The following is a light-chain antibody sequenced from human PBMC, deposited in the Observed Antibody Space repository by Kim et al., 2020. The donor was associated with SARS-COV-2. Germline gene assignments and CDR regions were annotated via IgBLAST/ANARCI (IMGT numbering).Light chain of an antibody. V-gene: IGLV2-11*01. CDR1: SSDVGGYNY. CDR3: YSYAGRFTGI. Sequence: QSALTQPRSVSGSPGQSVTISCTGTSSDVGGYNYVSWYQQHPGKAPKVMIYHVGKRPSGVPDRFSGSKSGNTASLTNSGLQANDEADYHCYSYAGRFTGIFGGGTQLTVL. CDR2: HVG. J-gene: IGLJ2*01.